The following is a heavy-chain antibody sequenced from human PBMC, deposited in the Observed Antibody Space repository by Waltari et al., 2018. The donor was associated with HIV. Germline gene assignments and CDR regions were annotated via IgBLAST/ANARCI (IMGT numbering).Heavy chain of an antibody. Sequence: QVQLVESGGGVVQPGRSLRLSCAASGFTFRSYGMHWVRQAPGKGLEWVAVISYDGSNKYFSDSVKGRFTISRDQSKNTLYLQMNSLRAEDTAMYYCARNERKGDAFDIWGQGTKVIVSS. CDR1: GFTFRSYG. J-gene: IGHJ3*02. CDR3: ARNERKGDAFDI. V-gene: IGHV3-30*03. CDR2: ISYDGSNK.